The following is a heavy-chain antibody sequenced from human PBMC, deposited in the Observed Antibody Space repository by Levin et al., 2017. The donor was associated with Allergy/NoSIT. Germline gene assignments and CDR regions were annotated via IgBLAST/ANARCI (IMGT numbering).Heavy chain of an antibody. D-gene: IGHD6-19*01. J-gene: IGHJ6*02. CDR3: AKEKWLLNYYYGMDV. CDR2: ISGSGGST. V-gene: IGHV3-23*01. Sequence: GESLKISCAASGSTFSTYAMTWVRQAPGKGLEWVSAISGSGGSTYYADSVKGRFTISRDNSKNTLYLQMNSLRAEDTAVYYCAKEKWLLNYYYGMDVWGQGTTVTVSS. CDR1: GSTFSTYA.